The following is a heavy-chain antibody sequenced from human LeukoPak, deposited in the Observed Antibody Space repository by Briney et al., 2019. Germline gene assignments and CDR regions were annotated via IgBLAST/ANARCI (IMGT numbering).Heavy chain of an antibody. J-gene: IGHJ4*02. D-gene: IGHD2-15*01. CDR1: GGSISSYY. V-gene: IGHV4-59*01. Sequence: SETLSLTCTVSGGSISSYYWSWIRQPPRKGLEWIGYIHYTGSTNYNPSLKSRVTISVDTSKNQFSLKLSSVTAADAAVYYCARVRDCSGGSCYLLDYWGQGTLVTVSS. CDR2: IHYTGST. CDR3: ARVRDCSGGSCYLLDY.